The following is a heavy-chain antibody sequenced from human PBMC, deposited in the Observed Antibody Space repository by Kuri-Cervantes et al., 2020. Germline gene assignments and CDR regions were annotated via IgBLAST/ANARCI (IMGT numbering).Heavy chain of an antibody. J-gene: IGHJ6*03. CDR3: ARGGGDYYYYYMDV. CDR2: ISSSSSYI. D-gene: IGHD3-16*01. V-gene: IGHV3-21*01. Sequence: GESLKISCAAAGFTVTNNYMNWVRQAPGKGLEWVSSISSSSSYIYYADSVKGRFTISRDNAKNSLYLQMNTLRAEDTAVYYCARGGGDYYYYYMDVWGKGTTVTVSS. CDR1: GFTVTNNY.